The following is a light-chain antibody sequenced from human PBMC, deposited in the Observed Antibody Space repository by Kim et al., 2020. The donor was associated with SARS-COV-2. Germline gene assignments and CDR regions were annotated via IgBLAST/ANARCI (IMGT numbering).Light chain of an antibody. V-gene: IGKV4-1*01. CDR2: WAS. J-gene: IGKJ2*01. CDR3: QQYYSSPFT. CDR1: QNILYSSNNKNY. Sequence: RATINCKSSQNILYSSNNKNYLAWYQQKPGQPPKLLICWASTRESGVPDRFSGSGSGTDFTLTISSLQAEDVAVYYCQQYYSSPFTFGQGTKLEI.